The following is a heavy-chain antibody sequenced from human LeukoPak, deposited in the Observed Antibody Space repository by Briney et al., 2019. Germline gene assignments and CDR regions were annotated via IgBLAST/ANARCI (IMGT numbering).Heavy chain of an antibody. Sequence: SQTLSLTWVISGDSVSSNSAAWNWIRQSPSRGFEWLGRTFYRSQWFKDYAESVKSRISINPDTSQNQLSLQLTSVTPEDTAVYYCARDGDRGYDALDIWGQGTTVTVSS. CDR3: ARDGDRGYDALDI. CDR2: TFYRSQWFK. V-gene: IGHV6-1*01. J-gene: IGHJ3*02. D-gene: IGHD6-25*01. CDR1: GDSVSSNSAA.